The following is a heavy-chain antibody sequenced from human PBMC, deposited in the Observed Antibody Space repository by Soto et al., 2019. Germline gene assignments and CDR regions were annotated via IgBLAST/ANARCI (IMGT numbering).Heavy chain of an antibody. CDR1: GFSVSNNY. Sequence: HPGGSLRLSCAASGFSVSNNYMAWVRQAPGKGLEWVSVIYSGGSAAYADFVKGRFIISRDNSKNTVSLQMNSLTTEDTAVYYCARGECGGDCDQAFDFWGQGTLVTVSS. D-gene: IGHD2-21*02. CDR2: IYSGGSA. CDR3: ARGECGGDCDQAFDF. V-gene: IGHV3-53*01. J-gene: IGHJ4*02.